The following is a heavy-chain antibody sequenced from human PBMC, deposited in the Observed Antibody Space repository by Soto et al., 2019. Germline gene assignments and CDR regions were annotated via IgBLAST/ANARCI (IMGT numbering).Heavy chain of an antibody. D-gene: IGHD3-10*01. Sequence: QVQLVQSGAEVKKPGSSVKVSCKASGGTFSSYSISWVRQAPGQGLEWMGGIIPIFGTANYAQKFQGRVTITADESMSTAYMELSSMRSEDTAVYYCARGRRGSVSFYYGMDVWGQGTTVTVSS. CDR1: GGTFSSYS. CDR2: IIPIFGTA. V-gene: IGHV1-69*01. CDR3: ARGRRGSVSFYYGMDV. J-gene: IGHJ6*02.